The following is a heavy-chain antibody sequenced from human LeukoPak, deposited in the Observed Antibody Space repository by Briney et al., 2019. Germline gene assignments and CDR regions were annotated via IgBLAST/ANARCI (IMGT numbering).Heavy chain of an antibody. CDR2: IIPIFGTA. J-gene: IGHJ5*02. CDR1: GGTFSSYA. CDR3: ARGILYFNWFDP. Sequence: EASVKVPCKASGGTFSSYAISWVRQAPGQGLEWMGGIIPIFGTANYAQKFQGRVTITTDESTSTAYMELSSLRSEDTAVYYCARGILYFNWFDPWGQGTLVTVSS. V-gene: IGHV1-69*05. D-gene: IGHD2-8*01.